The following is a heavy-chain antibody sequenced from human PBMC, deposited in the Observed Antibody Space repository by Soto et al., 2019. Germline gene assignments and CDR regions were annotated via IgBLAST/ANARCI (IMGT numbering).Heavy chain of an antibody. D-gene: IGHD5-18*01. CDR2: IYCSGST. J-gene: IGHJ5*02. CDR1: GGSISSYY. CDR3: ARVPVDTAMVSWFDP. Sequence: SETLSLTCTVSGGSISSYYWSWIRQPPGKGLEWIGYIYCSGSTNYNPSLKSRVTISVDTSKNQFSLKLSSVTAADTAVYCCARVPVDTAMVSWFDPWGQGTLVTVSS. V-gene: IGHV4-59*01.